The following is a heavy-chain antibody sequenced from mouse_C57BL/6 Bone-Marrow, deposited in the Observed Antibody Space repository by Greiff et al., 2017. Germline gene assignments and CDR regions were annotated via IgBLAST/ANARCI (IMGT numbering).Heavy chain of an antibody. CDR2: IDPSDSYT. CDR1: GYTFTSYW. J-gene: IGHJ2*01. Sequence: QVQLQQPGAELVRPGTSVKLSCKASGYTFTSYWMHWVKQRPGQGLEWIGVIDPSDSYTNYNQKFKGKATLTVDTSSSTAYMQLRSLTSEDSAVYYCAREIDYGSSFDYWGQGTTLTVSS. CDR3: AREIDYGSSFDY. V-gene: IGHV1-59*01. D-gene: IGHD1-1*01.